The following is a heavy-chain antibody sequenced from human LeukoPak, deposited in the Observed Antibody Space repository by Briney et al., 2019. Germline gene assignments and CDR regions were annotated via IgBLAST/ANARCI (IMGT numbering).Heavy chain of an antibody. V-gene: IGHV5-51*01. J-gene: IGHJ6*02. D-gene: IGHD7-27*01. CDR3: ARRRLGTLYYGMDV. CDR2: IYPGDSDT. Sequence: GEFLKTSCKGSGYRFARYWIGWVRPMPGKGLGWMGIIYPGDSDTRYSPSFQGQVTISADKSISAVYLQWSSLKASDTAIYYCARRRLGTLYYGMDVWGQGTTVTVSS. CDR1: GYRFARYW.